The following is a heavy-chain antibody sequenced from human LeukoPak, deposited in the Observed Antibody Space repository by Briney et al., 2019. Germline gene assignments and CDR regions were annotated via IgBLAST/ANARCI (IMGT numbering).Heavy chain of an antibody. J-gene: IGHJ4*02. CDR2: INPSGGST. CDR3: ALEPSDYYGSGSCLDY. CDR1: GGTFSSYA. D-gene: IGHD3-10*01. V-gene: IGHV1-46*01. Sequence: VASVKVSCKASGGTFSSYAISWVRQAPGQGLEWMGIINPSGGSTSYAQKFQGRVTMTRDTSTSTVYMELSSLRSEDTAVYYCALEPSDYYGSGSCLDYWGQGTLVTVSS.